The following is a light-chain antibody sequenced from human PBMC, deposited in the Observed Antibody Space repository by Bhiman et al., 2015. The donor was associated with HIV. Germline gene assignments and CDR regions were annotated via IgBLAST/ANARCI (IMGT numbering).Light chain of an antibody. V-gene: IGLV2-8*01. Sequence: QSALTQPPSASGSRGQSVIISCTGTSSDVGVYNLVSWYQHHPGKAPKLIIYEVNKRPSGVPARFSGSKSGNTASLTVSGLQDEDEADYYCQAWDSSTGGVFGTGTEVTVL. CDR1: SSDVGVYNL. J-gene: IGLJ1*01. CDR2: EVN. CDR3: QAWDSSTGGV.